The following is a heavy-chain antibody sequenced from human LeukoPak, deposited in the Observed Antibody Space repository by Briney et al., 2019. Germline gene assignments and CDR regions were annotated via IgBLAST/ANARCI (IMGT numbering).Heavy chain of an antibody. CDR1: GFTFSSYS. CDR3: ASLTMVRGVRRYY. D-gene: IGHD3-10*01. CDR2: ISSSSSYI. J-gene: IGHJ4*02. Sequence: GGPLRLSCAASGFTFSSYSMNWVRQAPGKGLEWVSSISSSSSYIYYADSVKGRFTISRDNAKNSLYLQMNSLRAEDTAVYYCASLTMVRGVRRYYWRQGTLVTVSS. V-gene: IGHV3-21*01.